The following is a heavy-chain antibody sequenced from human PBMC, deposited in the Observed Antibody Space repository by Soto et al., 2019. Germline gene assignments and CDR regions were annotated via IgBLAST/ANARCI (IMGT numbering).Heavy chain of an antibody. J-gene: IGHJ6*02. CDR2: KFYSGSA. Sequence: SETLSLTCTVSGDSVSSDRYYWTWIRQPPGKGLEWIGHKFYSGSANYNPSLTSRVTISVDTSKNQFSLKLTSVTAADTAVYYCAREYCTNRVCYSGAYYFYGLDVWGQGTTVTVSS. CDR3: AREYCTNRVCYSGAYYFYGLDV. V-gene: IGHV4-61*01. D-gene: IGHD2-8*01. CDR1: GDSVSSDRYY.